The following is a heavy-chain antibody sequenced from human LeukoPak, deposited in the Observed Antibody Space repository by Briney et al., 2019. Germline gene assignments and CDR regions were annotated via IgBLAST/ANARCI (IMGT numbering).Heavy chain of an antibody. CDR2: INPNSGGT. Sequence: ASVKVSCKASGYTFTGYYMHWVRQAPGQGLEWMGWINPNSGGTNFAQNFQGRVTMTRDTSITTAYMELSRLRSDDTAVYYCARVDIVVVPVAIKGGPTPDFDAFDIWGQGTMVTVSS. D-gene: IGHD2-2*02. V-gene: IGHV1-2*02. J-gene: IGHJ3*02. CDR1: GYTFTGYY. CDR3: ARVDIVVVPVAIKGGPTPDFDAFDI.